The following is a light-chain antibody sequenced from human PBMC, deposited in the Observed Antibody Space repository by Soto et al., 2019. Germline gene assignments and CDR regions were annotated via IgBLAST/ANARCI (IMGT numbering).Light chain of an antibody. Sequence: QSVLTQPPSVSAAPGQRVTIFCSGSSSTIGANYVSWYQQLPGTAPILLIYDNHHRPSGIPDRFSGSKSDTSATLVITGLQTGDEADYYCGTWDSNLNNGVLFGGGTKLTVL. CDR2: DNH. CDR3: GTWDSNLNNGVL. J-gene: IGLJ3*02. V-gene: IGLV1-51*01. CDR1: SSTIGANY.